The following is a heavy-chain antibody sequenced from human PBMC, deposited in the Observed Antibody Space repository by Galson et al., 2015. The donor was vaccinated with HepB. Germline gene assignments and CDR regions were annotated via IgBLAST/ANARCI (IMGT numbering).Heavy chain of an antibody. CDR1: GFTFSSYA. D-gene: IGHD6-13*01. V-gene: IGHV3-23*01. CDR3: AKDSRAAADYALDY. CDR2: ISGSGGST. J-gene: IGHJ4*02. Sequence: SLRLSCAASGFTFSSYAMSWVRQAPGKGLEWVSAISGSGGSTYYADSVKGRFTISRDNSKNTLYLQTNSLRAEDTAVYYCAKDSRAAADYALDYWGQGTLVTVSS.